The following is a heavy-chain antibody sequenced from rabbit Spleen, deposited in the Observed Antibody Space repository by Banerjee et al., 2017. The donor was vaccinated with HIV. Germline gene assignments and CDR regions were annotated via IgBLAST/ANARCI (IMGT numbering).Heavy chain of an antibody. CDR3: ARGSATMTMVIIGYYFNL. Sequence: QEQLVESGGGLVKPEGSLKLSCTASGFSFSNKAVMCWVRQAPGKGLECIACIYAGSSGSTYYATWAKGRFTISKTSSTTVTLQMTSLTAADTATYFCARGSATMTMVIIGYYFNLWGQGTLVTVS. D-gene: IGHD2-1*01. J-gene: IGHJ4*01. CDR2: IYAGSSGST. CDR1: GFSFSNKAV. V-gene: IGHV1S45*01.